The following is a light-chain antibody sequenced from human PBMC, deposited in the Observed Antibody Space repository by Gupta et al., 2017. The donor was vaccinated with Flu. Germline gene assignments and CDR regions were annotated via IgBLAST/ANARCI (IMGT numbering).Light chain of an antibody. CDR1: SSDGGGNNY. CDR3: SSYTSSSTLGV. V-gene: IGLV2-14*01. CDR2: EVR. Sequence: QSALSQPAPVSGSPGQSITISCTGTSSDGGGNNYVSCYQQHPGKDPKHMIYEVRNRPSGVSNRFSGSKSGNTASLTISGVQAEDEAGYYCSSYTSSSTLGVFGGGTKLTVL. J-gene: IGLJ2*01.